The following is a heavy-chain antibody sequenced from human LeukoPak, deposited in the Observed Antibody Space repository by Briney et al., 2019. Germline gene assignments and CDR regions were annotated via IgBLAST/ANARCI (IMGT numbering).Heavy chain of an antibody. CDR2: IYYSGST. D-gene: IGHD2-8*01. Sequence: SETLSLTWTVSGGSISSGGYYWSWIRQHPGKGLEWIGYIYYSGSTYYNPSLKSRVTISVDTSKNQFSLKLSSVTAADTAVYYCARVTRYCTNGVCYSPTDYWGQGTLVTVSS. CDR3: ARVTRYCTNGVCYSPTDY. CDR1: GGSISSGGYY. J-gene: IGHJ4*02. V-gene: IGHV4-31*02.